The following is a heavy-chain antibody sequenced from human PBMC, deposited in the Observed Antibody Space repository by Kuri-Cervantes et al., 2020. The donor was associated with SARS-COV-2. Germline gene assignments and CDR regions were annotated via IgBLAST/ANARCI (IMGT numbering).Heavy chain of an antibody. CDR3: ARSPWYYYGSGTPEHAFNI. J-gene: IGHJ3*02. CDR1: GYTFTSYG. CDR2: ISAYNGNT. Sequence: ASVKVSCKASGYTFTSYGISWVRQAPGQGLEWMGWISAYNGNTNYAQKLQGRVTMTTDTSTSTAYMELSSLRSEDTAVYYCARSPWYYYGSGTPEHAFNIWGQGTMVTVSS. V-gene: IGHV1-18*01. D-gene: IGHD3-10*01.